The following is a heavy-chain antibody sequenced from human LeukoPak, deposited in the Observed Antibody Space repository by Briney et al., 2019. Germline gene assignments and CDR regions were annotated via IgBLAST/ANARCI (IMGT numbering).Heavy chain of an antibody. V-gene: IGHV6-1*01. CDR2: TYYRSKWYN. CDR1: GDSVSSNSAA. Sequence: SQTLSLTCAIPGDSVSSNSAAWIWIRQSPSRGLEWLGRTYYRSKWYNDYAVSVQSRLTINPDTSKSQFSLQLNSVTPADTAVYFCARDGLQLPYNFEYWGQGTLVTVSS. J-gene: IGHJ4*02. CDR3: ARDGLQLPYNFEY. D-gene: IGHD4-11*01.